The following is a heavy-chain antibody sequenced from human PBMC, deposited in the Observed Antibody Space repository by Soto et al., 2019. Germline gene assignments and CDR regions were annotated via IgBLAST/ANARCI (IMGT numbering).Heavy chain of an antibody. D-gene: IGHD6-13*01. CDR1: GGSISGYD. CDR2: INHSGST. Sequence: XTLSLPCAVYGGSISGYDWSWIRQPPGKGLEWIGEINHSGSTNYNPSLKSRVTISVDTSKNQFSLKLSSVTAEDTAVYYCERFLGGSSSWYYYYGMDVWGQGTTVTVSS. V-gene: IGHV4-34*01. CDR3: ERFLGGSSSWYYYYGMDV. J-gene: IGHJ6*02.